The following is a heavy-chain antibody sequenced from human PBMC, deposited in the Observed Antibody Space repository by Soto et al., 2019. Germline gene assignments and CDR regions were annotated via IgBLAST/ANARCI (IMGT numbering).Heavy chain of an antibody. J-gene: IGHJ4*02. CDR3: AIYDSSGYPNAY. Sequence: PGKSLKISCQSSGNTFTNSWVGWVRQMSGKGLEWMGVIYPSDSDTRYSPSFQGQVTISADKSISTAYLQWSSLKASDTAMYYCAIYDSSGYPNAYWGQGTLVTVSS. CDR1: GNTFTNSW. CDR2: IYPSDSDT. V-gene: IGHV5-51*03. D-gene: IGHD3-22*01.